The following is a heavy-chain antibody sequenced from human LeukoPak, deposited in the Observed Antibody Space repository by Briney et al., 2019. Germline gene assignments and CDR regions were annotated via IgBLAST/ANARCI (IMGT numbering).Heavy chain of an antibody. J-gene: IGHJ4*02. CDR3: VKDLNGTWSFDY. CDR1: GFTFGAYF. V-gene: IGHV3-64D*06. D-gene: IGHD2-8*01. Sequence: GGPLRLSCSASGFTFGAYFMHWVRQAPGKGLQYVSSISSNEYDTYYADSVKGRFTISRDNSKNTLFLQMNNLRPEDTAVYYCVKDLNGTWSFDYWGQGTLVTVFS. CDR2: ISSNEYDT.